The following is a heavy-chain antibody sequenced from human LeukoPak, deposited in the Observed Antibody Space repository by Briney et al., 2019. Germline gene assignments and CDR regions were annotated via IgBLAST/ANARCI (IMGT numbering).Heavy chain of an antibody. CDR2: ISYDGSNK. V-gene: IGHV3-30*18. CDR1: GFTFSSYG. CDR3: AKDSTVTAFDY. D-gene: IGHD4-17*01. Sequence: GGSLRLSCAASGFTFSSYGMHWVRQAPGKGLEWVAVISYDGSNKYYADSVKGRFTISRDNSKNTLYLQMNSLRAEDTAVYYCAKDSTVTAFDYRGQGTLVTVSS. J-gene: IGHJ4*02.